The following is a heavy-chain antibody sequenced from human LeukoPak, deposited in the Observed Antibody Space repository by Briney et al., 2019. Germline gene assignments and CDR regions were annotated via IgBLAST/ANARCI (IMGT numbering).Heavy chain of an antibody. CDR1: GGSISSYY. J-gene: IGHJ3*02. Sequence: KPSETLSLTCTVSGGSISSYYWSWIRQPPRKGLEWIGYIYYSGSTNYNPSLKSRVTISVDTSKNQFSLKLSSVTAADTAVYYCARGLRFLEWLFDIWGQGTLVTVSS. CDR3: ARGLRFLEWLFDI. V-gene: IGHV4-59*01. CDR2: IYYSGST. D-gene: IGHD3-3*01.